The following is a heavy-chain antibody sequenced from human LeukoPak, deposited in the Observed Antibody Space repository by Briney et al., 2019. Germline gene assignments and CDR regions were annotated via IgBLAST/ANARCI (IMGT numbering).Heavy chain of an antibody. D-gene: IGHD6-19*01. Sequence: GGSLRLSCAASGFTVSSDYMSWVRQAPGKGLEWVSVIYSGGSTYYADSVKGRFTISRHNSKNTLYLQMNSLRAEDTAVYYCAKDQWLVLDAFDIWGQGTMVTVSS. CDR2: IYSGGST. CDR3: AKDQWLVLDAFDI. CDR1: GFTVSSDY. V-gene: IGHV3-53*01. J-gene: IGHJ3*02.